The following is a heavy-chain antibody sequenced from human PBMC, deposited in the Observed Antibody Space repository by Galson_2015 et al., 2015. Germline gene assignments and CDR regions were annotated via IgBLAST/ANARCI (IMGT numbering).Heavy chain of an antibody. V-gene: IGHV3-74*01. J-gene: IGHJ4*02. CDR1: GFSFGRHW. CDR3: AREGLAYSDSDGYSRLDY. CDR2: INTDGSST. Sequence: SLRLSCAAAGFSFGRHWMHWVRQAPGKGLVWVSRINTDGSSTSYADFVKGRFIVSRDNAKNTLNLEMSSLRVEDTAVYYCAREGLAYSDSDGYSRLDYWGQGDLVPVSS. D-gene: IGHD3-22*01.